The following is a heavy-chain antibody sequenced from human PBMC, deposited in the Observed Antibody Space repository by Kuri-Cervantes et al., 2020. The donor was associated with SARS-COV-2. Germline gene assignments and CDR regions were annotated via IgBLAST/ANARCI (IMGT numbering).Heavy chain of an antibody. CDR3: AREVRTFGAWFDP. V-gene: IGHV4-38-2*02. J-gene: IGHJ5*02. D-gene: IGHD3-16*01. CDR1: GFTFSDYY. CDR2: IYHSGST. Sequence: GSLRLSCAASGFTFSDYYMSWIRQAPGKGLEWIGSIYHSGSTYYNPSLKSRVTISVDASKNQFSLKLSSVTAADTAVYYCAREVRTFGAWFDPWGQGTLVTVSS.